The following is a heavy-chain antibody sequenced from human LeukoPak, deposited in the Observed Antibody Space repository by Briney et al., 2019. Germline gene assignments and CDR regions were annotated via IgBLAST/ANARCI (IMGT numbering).Heavy chain of an antibody. CDR2: IYYSGST. J-gene: IGHJ4*02. CDR1: GGSISSYY. Sequence: SETLSLTCTVSGGSISSYYWSWIRQPPGKGLEWIGYIYYSGSTNYNPSLKSRVTISVDTSKNQFSLKLSSVTAADTAVYYCARHLASGDVSLDSWGQGTLVTVSS. V-gene: IGHV4-59*08. CDR3: ARHLASGDVSLDS. D-gene: IGHD7-27*01.